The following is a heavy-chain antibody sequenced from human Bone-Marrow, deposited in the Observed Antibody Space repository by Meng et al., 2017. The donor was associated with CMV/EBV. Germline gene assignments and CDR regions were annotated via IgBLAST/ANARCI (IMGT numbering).Heavy chain of an antibody. Sequence: ASVKVSCKASGYTFTSYGISWVRQAPGQGLEWMGWISAYNGNTNYAQKLQGRVTMTTDTSTSTAYMELRSLRSDDTAVYYCARDAGSGGSGSYYGPNTGMDVWGQGTKVTVSS. CDR2: ISAYNGNT. CDR3: ARDAGSGGSGSYYGPNTGMDV. J-gene: IGHJ6*02. D-gene: IGHD3-10*01. CDR1: GYTFTSYG. V-gene: IGHV1-18*01.